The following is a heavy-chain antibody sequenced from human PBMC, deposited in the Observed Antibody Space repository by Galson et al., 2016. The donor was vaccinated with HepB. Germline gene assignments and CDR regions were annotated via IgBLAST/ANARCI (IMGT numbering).Heavy chain of an antibody. CDR1: GGTFSTYA. J-gene: IGHJ5*02. CDR3: ARTPPGAP. Sequence: SVKVSCKASGGTFSTYAINWVRQAPGQGLEWMGGIIPIFGTVNYTQDFQGRVTITADESTSTAFMELSSLRSEDTAVYYCARTPPGAPWGQGTLVTVSS. V-gene: IGHV1-69*13. CDR2: IIPIFGTV.